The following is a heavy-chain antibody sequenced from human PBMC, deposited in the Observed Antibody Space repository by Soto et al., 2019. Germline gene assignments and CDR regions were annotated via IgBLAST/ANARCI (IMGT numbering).Heavy chain of an antibody. J-gene: IGHJ6*02. Sequence: GGSLRLSCAASGFTFSSYGMHWVRQAPGKGLEWVAVIWYDGSNKYYADSVKGRFTISRDNSKNTLYLQMNSLRAEDTAVYYCARDGNYDFWSGYSYYYYGMDVWGQGTTVTVSS. CDR3: ARDGNYDFWSGYSYYYYGMDV. CDR2: IWYDGSNK. V-gene: IGHV3-33*01. D-gene: IGHD3-3*01. CDR1: GFTFSSYG.